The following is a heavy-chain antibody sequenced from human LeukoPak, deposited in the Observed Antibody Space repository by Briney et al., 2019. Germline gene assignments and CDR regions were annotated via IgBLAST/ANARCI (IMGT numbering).Heavy chain of an antibody. CDR1: GYTFTSYG. J-gene: IGHJ4*02. D-gene: IGHD3-22*01. CDR2: ISAYNGNT. V-gene: IGHV1-18*01. CDR3: AREGDGSGYYPEIDY. Sequence: ASVKVSCKASGYTFTSYGISWVRQAPGQGLEWMGWISAYNGNTNYAQKLQGRVTMTTDTSTSTAYMELRSLRSDDTAVYYCAREGDGSGYYPEIDYWGQGTLVTVSS.